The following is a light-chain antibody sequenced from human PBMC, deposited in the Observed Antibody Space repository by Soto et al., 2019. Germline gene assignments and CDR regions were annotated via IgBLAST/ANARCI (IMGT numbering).Light chain of an antibody. CDR1: SGHSSYA. CDR2: LNSDGSH. CDR3: QTWGTGVV. V-gene: IGLV4-69*01. J-gene: IGLJ2*01. Sequence: QSVLTQSPSASASLGASVKLTCTLSSGHSSYAIAWHQQQPEKGPRYLMKLNSDGSHSKGDGIPDRFSGSSSGAERYLTISSLQSEDEADYYCQTWGTGVVFGGGTKLTLL.